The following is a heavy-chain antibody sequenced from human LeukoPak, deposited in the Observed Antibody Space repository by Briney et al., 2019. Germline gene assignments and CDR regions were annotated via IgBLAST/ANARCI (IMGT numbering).Heavy chain of an antibody. J-gene: IGHJ4*02. D-gene: IGHD6-13*01. CDR1: GGSISSYY. V-gene: IGHV4-59*01. CDR2: IYYSGST. Sequence: PSETLSLTCTVSGGSISSYYWSWIRQPPGKGLEWIGYIYYSGSTNCNPSLKSRVTISVDTSKNQFSLKLSSVTAADTAVYYCARAGIAARSFDYWGQGTLVTVSS. CDR3: ARAGIAARSFDY.